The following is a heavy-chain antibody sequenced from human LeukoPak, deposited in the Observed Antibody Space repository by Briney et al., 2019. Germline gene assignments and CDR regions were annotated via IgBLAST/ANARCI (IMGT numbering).Heavy chain of an antibody. J-gene: IGHJ5*02. Sequence: GASVKVSCKASGYTFTGYYMHWVRQAPGQGLEWMGWINPNSGGTNYAQKFQGRVTMTRDTSISTAYMELSRLRSDDTAVYYCARERVGQQLVAEWFDPWGQGTLVTVSS. D-gene: IGHD6-13*01. V-gene: IGHV1-2*02. CDR2: INPNSGGT. CDR3: ARERVGQQLVAEWFDP. CDR1: GYTFTGYY.